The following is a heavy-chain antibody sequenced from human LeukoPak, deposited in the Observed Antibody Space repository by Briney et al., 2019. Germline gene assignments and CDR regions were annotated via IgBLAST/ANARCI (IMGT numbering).Heavy chain of an antibody. J-gene: IGHJ2*01. Sequence: PSQTLSLTCTVSGGSISSGDYYWSRIRQPPGKGLEWIGYIYYSGSTYYNPSLKSRVTISVDTSKNQFSLKLSSVTAADTAVYYCATTPTLWFGELLPTYWYFDLWGRGTLVTVSS. V-gene: IGHV4-30-4*01. D-gene: IGHD3-10*01. CDR3: ATTPTLWFGELLPTYWYFDL. CDR1: GGSISSGDYY. CDR2: IYYSGST.